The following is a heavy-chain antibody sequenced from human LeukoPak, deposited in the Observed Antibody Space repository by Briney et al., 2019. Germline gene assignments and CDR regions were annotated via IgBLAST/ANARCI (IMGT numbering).Heavy chain of an antibody. CDR2: ISNDLSTI. CDR1: GFTFSDYR. D-gene: IGHD3-3*01. Sequence: GGSLRLSCAASGFTFSDYRMNWVRQAPGKGLEWISYISNDLSTIHYAASVKGRFTISRDNARNSLYLQMDSLRAEDTAVYYCAREGVLRFLEWPYRGFDPWGQGTLVTVSS. V-gene: IGHV3-48*04. CDR3: AREGVLRFLEWPYRGFDP. J-gene: IGHJ5*02.